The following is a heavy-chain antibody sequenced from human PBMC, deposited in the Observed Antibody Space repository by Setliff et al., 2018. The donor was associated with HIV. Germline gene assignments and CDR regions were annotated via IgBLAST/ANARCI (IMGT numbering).Heavy chain of an antibody. V-gene: IGHV4-59*11. D-gene: IGHD3-22*01. CDR1: NGPISSHY. Sequence: SETLSLTCTVSNGPISSHYWSWIRQPPGKGLEWIGNMYYSGSINYNPSLKSRVTISVDRSQNHFSLKLSSVTAADTAVYYCAREVDYYDSSRYLLLYYFDSWGQGTLVTVSS. CDR2: MYYSGSI. CDR3: AREVDYYDSSRYLLLYYFDS. J-gene: IGHJ4*02.